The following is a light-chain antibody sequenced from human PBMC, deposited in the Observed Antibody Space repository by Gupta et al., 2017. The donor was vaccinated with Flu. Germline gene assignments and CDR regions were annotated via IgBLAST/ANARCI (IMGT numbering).Light chain of an antibody. J-gene: IGKJ2*01. CDR2: RSS. V-gene: IGKV3-20*01. Sequence: LSLSPSQRATLSCRARPSFSSNFLAWYQQQPAQAPRLLIYRSSRRATGIPARFASSVSGTNFSLPISRLQPEDFAVYYCQQYGGSPLYTFGQGTNLEVK. CDR1: PSFSSNF. CDR3: QQYGGSPLYT.